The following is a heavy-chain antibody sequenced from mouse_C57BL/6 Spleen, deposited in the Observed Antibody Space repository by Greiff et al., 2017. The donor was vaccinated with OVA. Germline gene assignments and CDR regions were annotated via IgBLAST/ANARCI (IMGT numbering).Heavy chain of an antibody. D-gene: IGHD1-1*01. V-gene: IGHV1-53*01. J-gene: IGHJ4*01. CDR1: GYTFTSYW. CDR2: INPSNGGT. CDR3: ARGTTVVVDYAMGY. Sequence: QVQLQQPGTELVKPGASVKLSCKASGYTFTSYWMHWVKQRPGQGLEWIGNINPSNGGTNYNEKFKSKATLTVDKSSSTAYMQLRSLTSEDSAVYFCARGTTVVVDYAMGYWGQGTSVTVSS.